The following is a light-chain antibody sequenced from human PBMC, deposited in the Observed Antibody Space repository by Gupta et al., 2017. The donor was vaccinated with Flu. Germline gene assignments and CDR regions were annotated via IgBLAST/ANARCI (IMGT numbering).Light chain of an antibody. J-gene: IGLJ2*01. Sequence: QSVLTQPPSASVTPGQRVTISCSGSSSNIGSNTVNWYQQLPGTAPKLLIYSNNQRPSGVPDRFSGSKSGTSASLAISGLQSEDEADYYCAAWDDSLNALFGGGTKLTVL. V-gene: IGLV1-44*01. CDR1: SSNIGSNT. CDR2: SNN. CDR3: AAWDDSLNAL.